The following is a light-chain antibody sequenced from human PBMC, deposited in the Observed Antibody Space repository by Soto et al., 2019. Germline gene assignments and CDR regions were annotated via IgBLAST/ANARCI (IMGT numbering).Light chain of an antibody. CDR1: QSISDT. CDR2: GAS. Sequence: EIVMSQSRATLSVSPGGRATLSCRASQSISDTLAWYQQKPGQAPRLLIHGASTRAPGFPARFSGSGSGTDFTLTISSLEPEDFAVYYCQQRNIWPPVTFGQGTRLEIK. CDR3: QQRNIWPPVT. V-gene: IGKV3-15*01. J-gene: IGKJ5*01.